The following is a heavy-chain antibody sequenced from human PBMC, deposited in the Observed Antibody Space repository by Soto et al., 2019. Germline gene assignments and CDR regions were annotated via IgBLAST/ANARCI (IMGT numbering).Heavy chain of an antibody. CDR3: ARHGAIVVVPAAIRGVNYYYGMDV. CDR2: IDPSDSYT. J-gene: IGHJ6*02. Sequence: GSLKISCKGSGYSFTSYWISWVRQMPGKGLEWMGRIDPSDSYTNYSPSFQGHVTISADKSISTAYLQWSSLKASDTAMYYCARHGAIVVVPAAIRGVNYYYGMDVWGQGTTVTVSS. V-gene: IGHV5-10-1*01. CDR1: GYSFTSYW. D-gene: IGHD2-2*02.